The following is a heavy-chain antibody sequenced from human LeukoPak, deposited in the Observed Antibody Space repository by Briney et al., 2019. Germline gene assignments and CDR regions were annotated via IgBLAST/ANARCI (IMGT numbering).Heavy chain of an antibody. Sequence: AGGSLRLSCAASGFTFSSYSMNWVRQAPGKGLEWVSYISSSSSTIYYADSVKGRFTISRDNAKNSLYLQMNSLRAEDTAVYYCASFYGGNYLDYWGQGTLVTVSS. J-gene: IGHJ4*02. CDR3: ASFYGGNYLDY. CDR1: GFTFSSYS. D-gene: IGHD4-23*01. V-gene: IGHV3-48*04. CDR2: ISSSSSTI.